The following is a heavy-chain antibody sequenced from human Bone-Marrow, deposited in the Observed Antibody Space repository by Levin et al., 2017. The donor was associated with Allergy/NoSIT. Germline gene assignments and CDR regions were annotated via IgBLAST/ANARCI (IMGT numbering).Heavy chain of an antibody. J-gene: IGHJ6*02. V-gene: IGHV3-74*03. D-gene: IGHD6-19*01. CDR1: GFTFGNTW. Sequence: GESLKISCAASGFTFGNTWMHWVRQAPREGLVWVARINTDGSITSYADSVKGRFTISRDNADNTLFLQMDSLRAEDTALYYCTREGWFYGLDVWGQGTTVTVSS. CDR2: INTDGSIT. CDR3: TREGWFYGLDV.